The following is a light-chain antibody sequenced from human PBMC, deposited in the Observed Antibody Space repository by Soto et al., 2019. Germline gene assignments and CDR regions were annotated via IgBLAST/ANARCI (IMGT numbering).Light chain of an antibody. CDR1: QSVGGNS. Sequence: VLTQSPGSLSLSPGDRATLSCRASQSVGGNSLAWYQQKPGQAPRLLIYCASNRDTGIPDRFRGSGPGADCALTINELEPEEFAVYSRHLLCVRTFGQGHKVQIK. V-gene: IGKV3-20*01. J-gene: IGKJ1*01. CDR3: HLLCVRT. CDR2: CAS.